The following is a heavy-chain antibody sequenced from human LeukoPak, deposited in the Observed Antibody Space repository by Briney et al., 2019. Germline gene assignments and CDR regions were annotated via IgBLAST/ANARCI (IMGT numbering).Heavy chain of an antibody. CDR1: GXTFSSYG. D-gene: IGHD3-10*01. Sequence: GRSLRLSCAASGXTFSSYGVHWVRQAPGKGLEWVAVISYDGSNKYYADSVKGRFTISRDNSKNTLYLQMNSLRAEDAAVYYCAKDADGSGSLTTWGQGTLVTVSS. CDR2: ISYDGSNK. CDR3: AKDADGSGSLTT. V-gene: IGHV3-30*18. J-gene: IGHJ5*02.